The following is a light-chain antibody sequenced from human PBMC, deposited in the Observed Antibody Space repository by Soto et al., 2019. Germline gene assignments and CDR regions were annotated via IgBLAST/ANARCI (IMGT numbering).Light chain of an antibody. J-gene: IGKJ5*01. V-gene: IGKV3-20*01. Sequence: EIVLTQSPGTLSLSPGERATLSCRASQSVSSSYVAWSKQKPGQAPRLLIYGTSSRATGIPDRFSGSGSGTYVTITSSRVEPEDFAVYFWQEYGGSPLVNFGQGTRLEIK. CDR3: QEYGGSPLVN. CDR1: QSVSSSY. CDR2: GTS.